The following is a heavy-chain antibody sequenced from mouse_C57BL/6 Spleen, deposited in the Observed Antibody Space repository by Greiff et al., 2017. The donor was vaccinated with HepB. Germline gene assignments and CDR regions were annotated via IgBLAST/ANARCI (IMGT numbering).Heavy chain of an antibody. J-gene: IGHJ3*01. V-gene: IGHV1-55*01. CDR3: ARGNYYGSGAWFAY. CDR1: GYTFTSYW. CDR2: IYPGSGST. D-gene: IGHD1-1*01. Sequence: VQLQQPGAELVKPGASVKMSCKASGYTFTSYWITWVKQRPGQGLEWIGDIYPGSGSTNYNEKLKSKATLTVDTSSSTAYMQLSSLTSEDSAVYYCARGNYYGSGAWFAYWGQGTLVTVSA.